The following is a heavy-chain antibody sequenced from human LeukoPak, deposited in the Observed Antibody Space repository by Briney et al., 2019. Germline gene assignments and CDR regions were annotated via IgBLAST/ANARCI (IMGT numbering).Heavy chain of an antibody. CDR3: ARVRKYSYGSDYYYYYMDV. D-gene: IGHD5-18*01. V-gene: IGHV1-69*05. Sequence: ASVKVSCKASGGTFSSYAISWVRQAPGQGLEWMGGIIPIFGTANYAQKFQGRVTITTDESTSTAYMELSSLRSEDTAVYYCARVRKYSYGSDYYYYYMDVWGKGTTVTVSS. CDR1: GGTFSSYA. J-gene: IGHJ6*03. CDR2: IIPIFGTA.